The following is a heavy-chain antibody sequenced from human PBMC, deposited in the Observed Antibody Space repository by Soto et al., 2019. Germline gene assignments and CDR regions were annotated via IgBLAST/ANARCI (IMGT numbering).Heavy chain of an antibody. CDR3: ATQDFESGRSHLDY. Sequence: QVQVVQSGAEVKRPGASVKVSCKASGYTFTHYAIHWVRQAPRQRPELMGWINAANGHTKYSQTFQGRVTLTRDTSATTAYMELSSLSSEDTAVYYCATQDFESGRSHLDYWGQGTLVTVSS. CDR2: INAANGHT. CDR1: GYTFTHYA. J-gene: IGHJ4*02. D-gene: IGHD3-10*01. V-gene: IGHV1-3*01.